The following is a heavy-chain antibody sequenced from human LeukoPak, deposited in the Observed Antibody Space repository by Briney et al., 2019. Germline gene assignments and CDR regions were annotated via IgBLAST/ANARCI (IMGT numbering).Heavy chain of an antibody. J-gene: IGHJ5*02. CDR2: INPNSGGT. V-gene: IGHV1-2*02. CDR3: ARDCSSTSRYTPWLDP. CDR1: GYTFTDYY. Sequence: GASVKVSCEASGYTFTDYYMHWVRQAPGQGLEWMGWINPNSGGTKYVQKFQGRVTLTRDTSISTAYMELSRLRSDDTAVYYCARDCSSTSRYTPWLDPWGQGTLVTVSS. D-gene: IGHD2-2*02.